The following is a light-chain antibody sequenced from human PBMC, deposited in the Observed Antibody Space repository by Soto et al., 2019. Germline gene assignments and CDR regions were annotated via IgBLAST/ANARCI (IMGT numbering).Light chain of an antibody. V-gene: IGKV1-39*01. Sequence: DIQMTQSPSSLSASVGDRVTITCRASQSISSYLNWYQQKPGKAPKLLIYAASSLQSGVPSRFSGSGSGTEFTLTISGLQPDDFATYYCQQSYSTPYTFGQGPRWIS. CDR2: AAS. J-gene: IGKJ2*01. CDR1: QSISSY. CDR3: QQSYSTPYT.